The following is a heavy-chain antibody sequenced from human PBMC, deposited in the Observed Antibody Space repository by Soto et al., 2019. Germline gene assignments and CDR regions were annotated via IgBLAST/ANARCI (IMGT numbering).Heavy chain of an antibody. J-gene: IGHJ6*02. D-gene: IGHD3-3*01. V-gene: IGHV1-69*18. CDR3: ARTERNDDFWSGYPNYYYYGMDV. CDR1: GGTFSSYA. Sequence: QVQLVQSGAEVKKPGSSVKVSCKASGGTFSSYAISWVRQAPGQGLEWLGNIIPIFGTANYAQKFQGRVTITADESTSTAYMELSSLRSEDTAVYYCARTERNDDFWSGYPNYYYYGMDVWGQWTTVTVSS. CDR2: IIPIFGTA.